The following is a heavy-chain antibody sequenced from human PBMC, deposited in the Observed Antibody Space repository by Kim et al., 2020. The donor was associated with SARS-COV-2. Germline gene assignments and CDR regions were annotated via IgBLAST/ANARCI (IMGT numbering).Heavy chain of an antibody. Sequence: AQKFQGRVTITADESTSTAYMELSSLRSEDTAVYYCAISDIAYGEHDFDLWGRGTLVTVSS. V-gene: IGHV1-69*01. D-gene: IGHD2-15*01. J-gene: IGHJ2*01. CDR3: AISDIAYGEHDFDL.